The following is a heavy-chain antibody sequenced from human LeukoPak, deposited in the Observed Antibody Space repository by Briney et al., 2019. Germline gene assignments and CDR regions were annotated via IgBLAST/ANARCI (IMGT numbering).Heavy chain of an antibody. V-gene: IGHV7-4-1*02. CDR2: INTNTGNP. J-gene: IGHJ6*03. D-gene: IGHD2-8*01. CDR3: ARDPMVYYYYYMDV. Sequence: GASVKVSCKASGYTFTSYAMNWVRQAPGQGLEWMGWINTNTGNPTYAQGFTGRFVFSLDTSVSTAYLQISSLKAEDTAVYYCARDPMVYYYYYMDVWGKGTTVTVSS. CDR1: GYTFTSYA.